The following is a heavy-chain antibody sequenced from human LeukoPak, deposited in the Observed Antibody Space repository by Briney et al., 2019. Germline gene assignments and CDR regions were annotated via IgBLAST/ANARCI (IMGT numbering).Heavy chain of an antibody. CDR2: MNPNSGNT. CDR3: ARVSMVRGAAPYNWFDP. D-gene: IGHD3-10*01. CDR1: GYTFSSYD. J-gene: IGHJ5*02. Sequence: GASVKVSCKASGYTFSSYDINWVRQATGQGLEWMGWMNPNSGNTGYAQKFQGRVTMTRNTSISTAYMELSSLRSEDTAVYYCARVSMVRGAAPYNWFDPWGQGTLVTVFS. V-gene: IGHV1-8*01.